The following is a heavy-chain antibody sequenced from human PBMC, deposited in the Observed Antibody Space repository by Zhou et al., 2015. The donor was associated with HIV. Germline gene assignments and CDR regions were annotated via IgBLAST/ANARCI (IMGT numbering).Heavy chain of an antibody. J-gene: IGHJ5*02. CDR2: INPNSGGT. V-gene: IGHV1-2*02. D-gene: IGHD6-19*01. CDR1: GYTFTGYY. CDR3: ARDGYSSGWDGWFDP. Sequence: QVQLVQSGAEVKKPGASVKVSCKASGYTFTGYYMHWVRQAPGQGLEWMGWINPNSGGTNYAQKFQGRVTMTRDTSISTAYMELSRLRSDDTAVYYCARDGYSSGWDGWFDPWGQGTLVTVSS.